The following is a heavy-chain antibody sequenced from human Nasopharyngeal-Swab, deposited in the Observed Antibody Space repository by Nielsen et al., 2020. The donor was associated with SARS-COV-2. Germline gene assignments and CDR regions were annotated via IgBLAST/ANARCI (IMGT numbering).Heavy chain of an antibody. D-gene: IGHD1-26*01. V-gene: IGHV1-18*01. J-gene: IGHJ3*02. CDR3: ARVFSPRPRVQEPEDI. CDR2: ISAYNGNT. Sequence: WVGQAPGQGLEWMGWISAYNGNTNYAQKLQGRVTMTTDTSTSTAYMELRSLRSDDTAVYYCARVFSPRPRVQEPEDIWGQGTMVTVSS.